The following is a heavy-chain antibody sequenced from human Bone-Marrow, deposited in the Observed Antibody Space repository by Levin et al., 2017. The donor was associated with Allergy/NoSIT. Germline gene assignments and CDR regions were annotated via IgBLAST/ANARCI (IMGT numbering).Heavy chain of an antibody. J-gene: IGHJ6*03. V-gene: IGHV3-23*01. Sequence: GGSLRLSCAASGFTFGSYGMSWVRQAPGKGLEWVSAISGSGGHTYYPDSVKGRLTTSRDNSKNTVYLHINDLRAEDTAIYFCAKDAIDCTSRSCYGGFGQYYFHYMDGWGKGTTVTVS. CDR1: GFTFGSYG. CDR3: AKDAIDCTSRSCYGGFGQYYFHYMDG. D-gene: IGHD2-2*01. CDR2: ISGSGGHT.